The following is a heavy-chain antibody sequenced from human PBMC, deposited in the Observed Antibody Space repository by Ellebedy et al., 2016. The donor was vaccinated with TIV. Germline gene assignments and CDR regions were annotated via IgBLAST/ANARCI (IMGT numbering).Heavy chain of an antibody. J-gene: IGHJ4*02. D-gene: IGHD3-10*01. CDR2: IGTAGDT. V-gene: IGHV3-13*01. CDR1: GFTLTNYD. Sequence: PSETLSLTCAASGFTLTNYDMHWVRQATGKGLEWVSAIGTAGDTYYAGSVKGRFTISRENAKNSLYLQMNSLRAGDTAVYYCARATSGFDFWGQGALVTVSS. CDR3: ARATSGFDF.